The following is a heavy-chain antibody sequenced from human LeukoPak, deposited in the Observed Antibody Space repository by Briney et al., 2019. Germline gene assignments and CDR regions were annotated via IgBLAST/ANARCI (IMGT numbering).Heavy chain of an antibody. J-gene: IGHJ2*01. D-gene: IGHD3-9*01. CDR2: IREDGTDK. CDR3: AIDQHYVILTGYTGWYFDL. CDR1: GFAFSSHW. Sequence: GGSLRLSCAASGFAFSSHWMSWVRPAPGGGLEWVANIREDGTDKSYGYSVEGRFTISRDNAKNSLYPQFNSLRAEDTAVYYWAIDQHYVILTGYTGWYFDLWGRGTLATVS. V-gene: IGHV3-7*01.